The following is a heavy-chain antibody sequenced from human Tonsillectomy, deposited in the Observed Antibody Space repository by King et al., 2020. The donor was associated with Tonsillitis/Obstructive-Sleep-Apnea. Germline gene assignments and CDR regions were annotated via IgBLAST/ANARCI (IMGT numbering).Heavy chain of an antibody. CDR2: IYYSGST. CDR1: GGSISSGGYY. D-gene: IGHD6-19*01. V-gene: IGHV4-31*03. CDR3: ARTGRDSSGWYNHGYYFDY. Sequence: VQLQASGPGLVKPSQTLSLTCTVSGGSISSGGYYWRWIRQHPGKGLEWIGYIYYSGSTYYNPSLKSRVTISVDTSKNQFSLKLSSVTPADTAVYYCARTGRDSSGWYNHGYYFDYWGQGTLVTVSS. J-gene: IGHJ4*02.